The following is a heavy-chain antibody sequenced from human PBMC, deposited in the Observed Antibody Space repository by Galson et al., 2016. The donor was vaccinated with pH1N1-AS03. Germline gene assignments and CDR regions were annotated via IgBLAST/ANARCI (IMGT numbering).Heavy chain of an antibody. J-gene: IGHJ4*02. CDR2: INPSSGGT. CDR1: GYTFSDYY. CDR3: AGGGGSSLDY. Sequence: SVKVSCKASGYTFSDYYMHWVRQAPGQELEWMGWINPSSGGTKYTQKFQGRVTMTRDTSISTAYMELSRLTSDDTAVYFCAGGGGSSLDYWGQGTLVPVSS. V-gene: IGHV1-2*02. D-gene: IGHD1-26*01.